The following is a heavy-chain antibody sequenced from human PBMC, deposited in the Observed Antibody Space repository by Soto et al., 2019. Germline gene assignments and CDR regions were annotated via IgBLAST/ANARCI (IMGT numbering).Heavy chain of an antibody. V-gene: IGHV3-30*18. CDR2: VPNRGSDT. Sequence: QVQLVESGGGVVQPGRSLRLSCAASGYSLSSYDIHWVRQAPGKGLEWVALVPNRGSDTYYVASVKGRFTVSRDNSKNTEYVRGSGLRVEGAAVCFCGKGTVTNAHSDSDYYAMDVWGQGTTVTVSS. J-gene: IGHJ6*02. CDR3: GKGTVTNAHSDSDYYAMDV. CDR1: GYSLSSYD. D-gene: IGHD4-17*01.